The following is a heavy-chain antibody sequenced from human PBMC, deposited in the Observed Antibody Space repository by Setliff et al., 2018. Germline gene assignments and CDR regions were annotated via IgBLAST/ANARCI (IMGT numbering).Heavy chain of an antibody. CDR3: ARVAYYHDSSGYYYDLNWYFDL. V-gene: IGHV4-4*09. CDR1: GDSISGYF. J-gene: IGHJ2*01. CDR2: IFSKGST. D-gene: IGHD3-22*01. Sequence: SETLSLTCIVSGDSISGYFWSWIRQPAGKAPEWIGHIFSKGSTNNNPSLKSRVTISIDSSKNQMSLRLNSVTAADTAVYYCARVAYYHDSSGYYYDLNWYFDLWGRGTLVTVSS.